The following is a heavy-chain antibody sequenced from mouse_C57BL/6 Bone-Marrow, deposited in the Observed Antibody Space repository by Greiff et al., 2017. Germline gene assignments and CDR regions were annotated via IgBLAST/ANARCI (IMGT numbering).Heavy chain of an antibody. V-gene: IGHV5-12*01. Sequence: EVKLEESGGGLVQPGGSLKLSCAASGFTFSDYYMYWVRQTPEKRLEWVAYISNGGGSTYYPDTVKGRFTISRDNAKNTLYLQMSRLKSEDTAMYYCANWYFDVWGTGTTVTVSS. J-gene: IGHJ1*03. CDR2: ISNGGGST. CDR3: ANWYFDV. CDR1: GFTFSDYY.